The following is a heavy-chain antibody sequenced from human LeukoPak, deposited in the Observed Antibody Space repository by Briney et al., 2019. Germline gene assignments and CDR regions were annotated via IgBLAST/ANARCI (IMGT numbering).Heavy chain of an antibody. CDR2: ISSSSSYI. Sequence: GESLRLSCAASGFTFSSYSMNWVRQAPGKGLEWVSSISSSSSYIYYADSVKGRFTISRDNAKNSLYLQMNSLRAEDTAVYYCARGRPNWYFDLWGRGTLVTVSS. V-gene: IGHV3-21*01. CDR3: ARGRPNWYFDL. CDR1: GFTFSSYS. J-gene: IGHJ2*01.